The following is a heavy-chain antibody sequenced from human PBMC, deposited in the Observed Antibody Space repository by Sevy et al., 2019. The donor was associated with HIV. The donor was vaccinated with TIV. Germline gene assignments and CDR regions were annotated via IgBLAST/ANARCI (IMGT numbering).Heavy chain of an antibody. J-gene: IGHJ6*02. CDR1: GYTFTGYY. D-gene: IGHD3-3*01. CDR2: INPNSGGT. V-gene: IGHV1-2*06. CDR3: ARKSFLEFYGMDV. Sequence: ASVKVSCKASGYTFTGYYMHWVRQAPGQGLEWMGRINPNSGGTNYAQKFQGRVTMTRDTSISTAYMELSRLRSDDTAVYYCARKSFLEFYGMDVWGQGTTVNVSS.